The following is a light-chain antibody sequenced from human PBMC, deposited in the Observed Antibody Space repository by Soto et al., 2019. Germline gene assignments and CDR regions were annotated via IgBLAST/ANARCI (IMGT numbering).Light chain of an antibody. J-gene: IGKJ5*01. V-gene: IGKV3D-20*02. Sequence: LVTQYPGPLSWSSGERASLSCRASQSVSSSYLAWYQQKPGQAPSLLIYDASMRAAGIPVRFGGSGSGTDFTLTIASLEPEDFAIYYCQQRSVWPPTFGQGTRLEIK. CDR3: QQRSVWPPT. CDR2: DAS. CDR1: QSVSSSY.